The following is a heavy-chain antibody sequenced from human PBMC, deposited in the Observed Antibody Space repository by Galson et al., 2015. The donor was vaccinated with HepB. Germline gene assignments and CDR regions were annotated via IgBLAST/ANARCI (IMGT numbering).Heavy chain of an antibody. D-gene: IGHD1-1*01. V-gene: IGHV3-30-3*01. CDR1: GFTFSSYA. Sequence: SLRLSCAASGFTFSSYAMHWVRQAPGKGLEWVAVISYDGSNKYYADSVKGRFTISRDNSKNTLYLQMNSLRAEDTAVYYCARRRATKYYYYYMDVWGKGTTVTVSS. CDR2: ISYDGSNK. J-gene: IGHJ6*03. CDR3: ARRRATKYYYYYMDV.